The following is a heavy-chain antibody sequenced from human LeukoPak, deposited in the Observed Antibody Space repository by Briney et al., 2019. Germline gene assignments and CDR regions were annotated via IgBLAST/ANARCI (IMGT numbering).Heavy chain of an antibody. D-gene: IGHD3-3*01. CDR2: ISYDGSNK. CDR3: AKNYDFWSGYTDY. Sequence: GGSLRLSCAASGFTFSSYGMHWVRQAPGKGLGWVAVISYDGSNKYYADSVKGRFTISRDNSKSTLYLQMNSLRAEDTAVYYCAKNYDFWSGYTDYWGQGTLVTVSS. CDR1: GFTFSSYG. J-gene: IGHJ4*02. V-gene: IGHV3-30*18.